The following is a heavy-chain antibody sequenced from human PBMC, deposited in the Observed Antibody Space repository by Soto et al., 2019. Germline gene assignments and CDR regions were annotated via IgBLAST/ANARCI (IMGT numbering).Heavy chain of an antibody. V-gene: IGHV3-43*01. Sequence: EEQLVESGGAVVQPGGSLRLSCEASGFTFGSYTMHWVRQAPGKGLEWVSLISWNGGSSFYADSVKGRFTISRDNSRDSLYLQMNSLRPENSAFYYCEKNKGAHGSGGGDVWGHGTTVTVSS. D-gene: IGHD3-10*01. J-gene: IGHJ6*02. CDR3: EKNKGAHGSGGGDV. CDR2: ISWNGGSS. CDR1: GFTFGSYT.